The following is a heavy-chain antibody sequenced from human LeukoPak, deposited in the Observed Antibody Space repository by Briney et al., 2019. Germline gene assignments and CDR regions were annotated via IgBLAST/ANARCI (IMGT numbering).Heavy chain of an antibody. CDR1: GFTVSSNY. Sequence: GGSLRLSCAASGFTVSSNYMNWVRQAPGKGLEWVSGVNGNGGSTSYADSVKGRFTISRDNAKNTLYLQMNSLRAEDTAVYYCARDRSYPIGWFDPWGQGTLVTVSS. CDR2: VNGNGGST. J-gene: IGHJ5*02. D-gene: IGHD1-26*01. V-gene: IGHV3-74*01. CDR3: ARDRSYPIGWFDP.